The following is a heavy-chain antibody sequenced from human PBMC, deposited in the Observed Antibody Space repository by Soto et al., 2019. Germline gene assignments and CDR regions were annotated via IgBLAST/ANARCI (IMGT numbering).Heavy chain of an antibody. D-gene: IGHD2-2*01. J-gene: IGHJ6*02. Sequence: QVQLVQSGAEVKKPGSSVKVSCKASGGTFSSYAISWVRQAPGQGLEWMGGIIPISDTTNYAQKFQGRVTINADESTSTAYLELSSLRSEDTAVYYCARSQGSSTSLEIYYYYYYGIDVWGQWTTVTVSS. CDR1: GGTFSSYA. V-gene: IGHV1-69*01. CDR3: ARSQGSSTSLEIYYYYYYGIDV. CDR2: IIPISDTT.